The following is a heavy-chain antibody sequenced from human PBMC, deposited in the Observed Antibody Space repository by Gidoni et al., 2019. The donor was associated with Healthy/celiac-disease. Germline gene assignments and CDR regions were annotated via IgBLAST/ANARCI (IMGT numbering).Heavy chain of an antibody. V-gene: IGHV4-59*01. CDR3: ATDTAMVKGAFDI. D-gene: IGHD5-18*01. CDR1: GGSISSYY. CDR2: IYYSGST. Sequence: QVQLQESGPGLVKSSETLSLTCTVSGGSISSYYWSWIRQPPGKGLEWIGYIYYSGSTNYNPSLKSRVTISVDTSKNQFSLKLSSVTAADTAVYYCATDTAMVKGAFDIWGQGTMVTVSS. J-gene: IGHJ3*02.